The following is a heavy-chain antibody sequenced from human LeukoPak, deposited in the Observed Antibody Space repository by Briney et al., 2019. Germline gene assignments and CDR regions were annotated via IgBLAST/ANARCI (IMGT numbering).Heavy chain of an antibody. D-gene: IGHD1-26*01. Sequence: GGSLRLSCAASGFTFSSHWMHWVRQAPGKGLVWVSRINNEGNDIVYADSVKGRFTSSRDNAKNTLYLQMNSLRAEDAAGYYCARGSTDPDHWGQGTLVIVSS. CDR3: ARGSTDPDH. V-gene: IGHV3-74*03. CDR2: INNEGNDI. CDR1: GFTFSSHW. J-gene: IGHJ5*02.